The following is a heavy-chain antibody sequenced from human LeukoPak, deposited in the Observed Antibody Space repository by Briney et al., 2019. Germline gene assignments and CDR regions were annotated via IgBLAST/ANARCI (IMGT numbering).Heavy chain of an antibody. J-gene: IGHJ4*02. D-gene: IGHD5-18*01. CDR2: IKSDGTT. V-gene: IGHV3-74*01. CDR1: GFTFSSYW. Sequence: GGSLRLSCAASGFTFSSYWMHWVRQTPGKGLVWVSRIKSDGTTIYADSVKDRFTVSRDNSRNTVYLQMNSLRAEDTAVYYCANDLGWIQLNLGRGQGTLVTVSS. CDR3: ANDLGWIQLNLG.